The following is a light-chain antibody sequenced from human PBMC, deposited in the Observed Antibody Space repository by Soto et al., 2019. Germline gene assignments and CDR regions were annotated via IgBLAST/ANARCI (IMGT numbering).Light chain of an antibody. CDR2: AAS. J-gene: IGKJ2*01. V-gene: IGKV1-39*01. CDR3: QQYYNWPNT. Sequence: DIQMTQSPSSLSASVGDRVTITCRASQSISSYLNWYQQKPGKAPKLLIYAASSLQSGVPSRFSGSGSGTDFTLTISSLQPEDFAVYHCQQYYNWPNTFGQGTKVDIK. CDR1: QSISSY.